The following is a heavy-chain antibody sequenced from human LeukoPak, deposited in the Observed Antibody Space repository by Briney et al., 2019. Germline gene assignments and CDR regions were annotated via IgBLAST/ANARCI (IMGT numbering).Heavy chain of an antibody. J-gene: IGHJ4*02. Sequence: GGSLRLSCAASGFTFSSYEMNWVRQAPGKGLEWVSYISSSGSTIYYADSVKGRFTISRDNAKNSLYLQTNSLRAEDTAVYYCARGDYELDYWGQGTLVTVSS. V-gene: IGHV3-48*03. D-gene: IGHD3-16*01. CDR2: ISSSGSTI. CDR3: ARGDYELDY. CDR1: GFTFSSYE.